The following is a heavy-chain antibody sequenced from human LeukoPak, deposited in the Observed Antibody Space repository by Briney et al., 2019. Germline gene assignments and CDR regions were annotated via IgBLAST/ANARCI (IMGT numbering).Heavy chain of an antibody. CDR1: GFTFSSYS. V-gene: IGHV3-23*01. J-gene: IGHJ5*02. Sequence: GGSLRLSCAASGFTFSSYSMNWVRQAPGKGLEWVSTISGSGGSTYYADSVKGRFTISRDNSKNTLYLQMNSLRAEDTAVYYCAKDSRSSSWYANPTTNWFDPWGQGTLVTVSS. CDR3: AKDSRSSSWYANPTTNWFDP. D-gene: IGHD6-13*01. CDR2: ISGSGGST.